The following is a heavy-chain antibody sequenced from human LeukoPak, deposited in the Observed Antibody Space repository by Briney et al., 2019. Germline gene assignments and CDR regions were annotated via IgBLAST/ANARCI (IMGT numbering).Heavy chain of an antibody. CDR2: INPNSGGT. CDR1: GYTFTVYY. D-gene: IGHD6-13*01. Sequence: ASVKVSCKASGYTFTVYYMHWVRQASGQGLEWMGRINPNSGGTDYAQKFQGRVTMTRDTSISTAYMELSRLRSDDTAVYYCARDGPTYSSSWWFDPWGQGTLVTVSS. J-gene: IGHJ5*02. CDR3: ARDGPTYSSSWWFDP. V-gene: IGHV1-2*06.